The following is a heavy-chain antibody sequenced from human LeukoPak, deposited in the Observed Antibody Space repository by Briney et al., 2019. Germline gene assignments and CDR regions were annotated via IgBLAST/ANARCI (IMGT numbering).Heavy chain of an antibody. D-gene: IGHD1-1*01. V-gene: IGHV3-21*01. CDR2: ISSSSSYI. Sequence: GGPLRLSCAASGFTFSSYSMNWVGQAPGKGLEWGSSISSSSSYIYYADSVKGRFTISRDNSKNTLYLQMNSLRAEDTAVYYCAKPELQLERDPVDYWGQGTLVTVSS. J-gene: IGHJ4*02. CDR3: AKPELQLERDPVDY. CDR1: GFTFSSYS.